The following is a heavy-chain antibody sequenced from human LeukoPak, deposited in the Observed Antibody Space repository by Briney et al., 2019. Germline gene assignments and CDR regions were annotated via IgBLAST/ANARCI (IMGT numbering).Heavy chain of an antibody. D-gene: IGHD3-10*01. V-gene: IGHV4-38-2*01. CDR3: ARVVNYYGGGSYHKEMGYFDY. J-gene: IGHJ4*02. CDR1: SYSITIGYY. CDR2: VYQSGST. Sequence: PSETLSLTCAVSSYSITIGYYWGWIRQPPGKGLEWIGSVYQSGSTYYNPSLKSRVTISVDTSKNQFSLKLSSVTAADTAIYYCARVVNYYGGGSYHKEMGYFDYWGQGTLVTVSS.